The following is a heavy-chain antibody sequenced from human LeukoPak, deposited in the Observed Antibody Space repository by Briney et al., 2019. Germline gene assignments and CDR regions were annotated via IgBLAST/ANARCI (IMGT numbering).Heavy chain of an antibody. CDR1: GYTFTSYY. J-gene: IGHJ4*02. V-gene: IGHV1-46*01. CDR3: ARGRRITFGGVIGTFDY. Sequence: ASVKVSCKASGYTFTSYYMHWVRQAPGQGLEWMGIINPSGGSTSYAQKFQGRVTMTRDTSTSTVYMELSSLRSEDTAVYYCARGRRITFGGVIGTFDYRGQGTLVTVSS. CDR2: INPSGGST. D-gene: IGHD3-16*02.